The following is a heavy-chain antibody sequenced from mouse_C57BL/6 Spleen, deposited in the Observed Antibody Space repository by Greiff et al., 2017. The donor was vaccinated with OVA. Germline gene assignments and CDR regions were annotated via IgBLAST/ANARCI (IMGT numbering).Heavy chain of an antibody. D-gene: IGHD2-5*01. Sequence: EVKLVESGGDLVKPGGSLKLSCAASGFTFSSYGMSWVRQTPDKRLEWVATISSGGSYTYYPDSGKGRFTISRDNAKNTLYLQMSSLKSEDTAMYYCATSYYSNYPHFDYWGQGTTLTVSS. V-gene: IGHV5-6*01. J-gene: IGHJ2*01. CDR1: GFTFSSYG. CDR2: ISSGGSYT. CDR3: ATSYYSNYPHFDY.